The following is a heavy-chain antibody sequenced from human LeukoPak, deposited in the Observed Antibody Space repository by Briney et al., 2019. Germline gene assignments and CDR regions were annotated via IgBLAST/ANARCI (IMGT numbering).Heavy chain of an antibody. CDR1: RFTFSSYS. CDR3: AKDSSGWYSDAFDI. CDR2: ISSSSSYI. Sequence: GGSLRLSCAASRFTFSSYSMNWVRQAPGKGLEWVSSISSSSSYIYYADSVKGRFTISRDNAKNSLYLQMNSLRAEDTALYYCAKDSSGWYSDAFDIWGQGTMVTVSS. J-gene: IGHJ3*02. D-gene: IGHD6-19*01. V-gene: IGHV3-21*04.